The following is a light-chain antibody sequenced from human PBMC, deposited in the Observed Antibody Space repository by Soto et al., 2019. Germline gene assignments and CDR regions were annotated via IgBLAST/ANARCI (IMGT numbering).Light chain of an antibody. Sequence: DILMTQSPSSVSASVGARVSITCRASQDISRWLAWYQQKPAQARKLLIYAASSLRSGVPPRFSGSGSGTDFTLTITNLQTEDFATYHGQQAYSFPWTFGQGTKVEIK. CDR2: AAS. V-gene: IGKV1-12*01. J-gene: IGKJ1*01. CDR1: QDISRW. CDR3: QQAYSFPWT.